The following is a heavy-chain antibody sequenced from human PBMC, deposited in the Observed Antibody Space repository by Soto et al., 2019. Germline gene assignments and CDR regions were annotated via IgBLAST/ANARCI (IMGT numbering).Heavy chain of an antibody. Sequence: PSETLSLTCTVSGGSISSYYWSWIRQPPGKGLEWIGYIYYSGSTNYNPSLKSRVTISVDTSKNQFSLKLSSVTAADTAVYYCARAFSENYDILTGYYSLDYWGQGTLVTVSS. J-gene: IGHJ4*02. CDR1: GGSISSYY. CDR2: IYYSGST. D-gene: IGHD3-9*01. V-gene: IGHV4-59*08. CDR3: ARAFSENYDILTGYYSLDY.